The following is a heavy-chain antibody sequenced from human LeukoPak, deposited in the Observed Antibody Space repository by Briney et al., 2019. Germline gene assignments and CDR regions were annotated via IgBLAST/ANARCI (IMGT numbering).Heavy chain of an antibody. CDR3: ARDVGATPGYVDY. CDR1: GGSISSYY. V-gene: IGHV4-59*01. CDR2: IYYSGNT. J-gene: IGHJ4*02. D-gene: IGHD1-26*01. Sequence: SETLSLTCTVSGGSISSYYWNWIRQPPGKGLEWIAYIYYSGNTNYNPSLKSRVTISVDTSKNQFSLKLSSVTAADTAVYYCARDVGATPGYVDYWGQGTLVTVSS.